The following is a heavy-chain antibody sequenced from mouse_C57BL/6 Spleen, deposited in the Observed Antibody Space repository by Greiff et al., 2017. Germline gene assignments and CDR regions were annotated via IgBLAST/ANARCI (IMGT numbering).Heavy chain of an antibody. CDR2: ISSGSSTI. CDR1: GFTFSDYG. J-gene: IGHJ4*01. Sequence: VQLQQSGGGLVKPGGSLKLSCAASGFTFSDYGMHWVRQAPEKGLEWVAYISSGSSTIYYADTVKGRFTISRDNAKNTLFLQMTSLRSEDTAMYYCARRVVTTTRDYAMDYWGQGTSVTVSS. V-gene: IGHV5-17*01. CDR3: ARRVVTTTRDYAMDY. D-gene: IGHD2-2*01.